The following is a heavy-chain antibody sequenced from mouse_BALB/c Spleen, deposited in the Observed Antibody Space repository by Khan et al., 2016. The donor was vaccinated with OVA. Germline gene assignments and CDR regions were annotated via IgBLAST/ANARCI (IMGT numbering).Heavy chain of an antibody. CDR1: GYSITSEYT. CDR3: ATKDYYDYNPFPY. Sequence: EVKLEESGPGLVKPSQTLSLTCTVSGYSITSEYTWNWIRQSPGSKLEWMGFISYSGNTRYNPPIKSRISITRDTSKKQFFLRLNSVTSEDTATSYYATKDYYDYNPFPYWGQGTMVTVSA. CDR2: ISYSGNT. J-gene: IGHJ3*01. V-gene: IGHV3-2*02. D-gene: IGHD2-4*01.